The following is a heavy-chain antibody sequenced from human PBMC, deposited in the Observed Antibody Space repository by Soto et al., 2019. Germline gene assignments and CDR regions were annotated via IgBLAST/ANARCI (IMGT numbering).Heavy chain of an antibody. CDR3: ERSYGDYRVDY. CDR1: GGSISSGDYY. CDR2: IYYSGST. V-gene: IGHV4-30-4*01. J-gene: IGHJ4*02. D-gene: IGHD4-17*01. Sequence: SETLSLTCTVSGGSISSGDYYWSWIRQPPGKGLEWIGYIYYSGSTYYNPSLKSRVTISVDTSKNQFSLKLSSVTAADTAVYYCERSYGDYRVDYWGQGTLVTVYS.